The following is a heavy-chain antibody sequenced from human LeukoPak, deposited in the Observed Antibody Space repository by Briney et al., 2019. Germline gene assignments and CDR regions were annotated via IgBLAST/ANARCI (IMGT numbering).Heavy chain of an antibody. CDR3: AKAAARYYDILTGSGPFDP. CDR2: ISWNSGSI. V-gene: IGHV3-9*01. J-gene: IGHJ5*02. Sequence: GGSLRLSCAASGFTFDDYAMHWVRHAPGKGLEWVSGISWNSGSIVYADSVKGRFTISRDNAKNSLYLQMDSLRAEDTALYYCAKAAARYYDILTGSGPFDPWGQGTLVTVSS. CDR1: GFTFDDYA. D-gene: IGHD3-9*01.